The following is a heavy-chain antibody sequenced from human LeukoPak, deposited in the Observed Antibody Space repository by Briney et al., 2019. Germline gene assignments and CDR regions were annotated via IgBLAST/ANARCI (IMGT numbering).Heavy chain of an antibody. V-gene: IGHV4-39*01. CDR3: GRHQTMYYGMDV. D-gene: IGHD4/OR15-4a*01. CDR1: GGAISSSSYY. J-gene: IGHJ6*02. CDR2: IFYSGSI. Sequence: SETLSLTCTVSGGAISSSSYYWGWIRQPPGKGLEWIGSIFYSGSIYYNPSLKSRVTISVDTSKNQFSLKLSSVTAADTAVYYCGRHQTMYYGMDVWGQGTTVTVSS.